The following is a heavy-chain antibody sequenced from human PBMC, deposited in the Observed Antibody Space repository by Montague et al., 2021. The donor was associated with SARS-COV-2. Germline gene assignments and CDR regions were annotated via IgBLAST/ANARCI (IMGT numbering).Heavy chain of an antibody. V-gene: IGHV4-31*03. Sequence: TLSLTCTVSGGSISSGGYYWSWIRQPPGKGLEWIGYIYYSGSTYYNPSLKSRVTISVDTSKNQFSLKLSSVTAADTALYYCARVLGGYGSGGSCYRGWYIDLWGQGTLVTVSS. CDR3: ARVLGGYGSGGSCYRGWYIDL. CDR1: GGSISSGGYY. D-gene: IGHD2-15*01. J-gene: IGHJ2*01. CDR2: IYYSGST.